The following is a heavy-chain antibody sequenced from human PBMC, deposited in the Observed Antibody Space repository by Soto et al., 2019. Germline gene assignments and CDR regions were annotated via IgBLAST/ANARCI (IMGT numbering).Heavy chain of an antibody. Sequence: SETLSLTCAVYGGSFSGYYWSWIRQPPGKGLEWIGEINHSGITNYNPSLKSRVTISVDTSKNQFSLKLSAVTAADTAVYCFARGSMTYSSGYYYFECWGQGTRVTVSS. D-gene: IGHD3-22*01. V-gene: IGHV4-34*01. CDR3: ARGSMTYSSGYYYFEC. CDR2: INHSGIT. CDR1: GGSFSGYY. J-gene: IGHJ4*02.